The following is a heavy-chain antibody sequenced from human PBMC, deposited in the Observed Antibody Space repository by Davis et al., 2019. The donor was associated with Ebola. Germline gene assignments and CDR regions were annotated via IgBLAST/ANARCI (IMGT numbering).Heavy chain of an antibody. CDR3: ARVGDFWSGYNSLDP. CDR1: GGSFSGYY. V-gene: IGHV4-34*01. D-gene: IGHD3-3*01. J-gene: IGHJ5*02. CDR2: INHSGST. Sequence: SETLSLTCAVYGGSFSGYYWSWIRQPPGKGLEWIGEINHSGSTNYNPSLKSRVTISVDTSKNQFSLKLSSVTAADTAVYYCARVGDFWSGYNSLDPWGQGTLVTVPS.